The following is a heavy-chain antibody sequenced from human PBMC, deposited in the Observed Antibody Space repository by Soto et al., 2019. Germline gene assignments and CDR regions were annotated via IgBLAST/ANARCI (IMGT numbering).Heavy chain of an antibody. CDR2: IRGSGGSP. D-gene: IGHD5-18*01. J-gene: IGHJ5*02. CDR3: AKVMVKNWFDP. V-gene: IGHV3-23*01. CDR1: GFNFSSYA. Sequence: GSLRLSCAASGFNFSSYAMSWVRQAPGKGLEWVSTIRGSGGSPYHAGSVKGRFTISRDNSKNTLYLQMNSLRAEDTAVYYCAKVMVKNWFDPWGQGTLVTVSS.